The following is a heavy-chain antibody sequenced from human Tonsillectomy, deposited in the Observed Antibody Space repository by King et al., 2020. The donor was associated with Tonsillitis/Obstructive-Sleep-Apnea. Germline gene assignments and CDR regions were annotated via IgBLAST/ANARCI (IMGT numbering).Heavy chain of an antibody. CDR3: ARHKGRNSSGLKGAFDI. J-gene: IGHJ3*02. CDR1: GGSISSYY. Sequence: VQLQESGPGLVKPSETLSLTCTVSGGSISSYYRSWIRQPPGKGLEWIGYIYYSGSTNYNPSLKSRVTISVDTSKNQISLKLSSVTAADTAVYYCARHKGRNSSGLKGAFDIWGKGTMVTVSS. D-gene: IGHD6-19*01. CDR2: IYYSGST. V-gene: IGHV4-59*08.